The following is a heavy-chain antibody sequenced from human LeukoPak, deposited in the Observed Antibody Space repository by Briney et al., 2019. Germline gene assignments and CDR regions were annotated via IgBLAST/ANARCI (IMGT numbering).Heavy chain of an antibody. CDR2: ISWNSGSI. D-gene: IGHD1-26*01. CDR1: GFTFDDYA. J-gene: IGHJ4*02. Sequence: PGRSLRLSCAASGFTFDDYAMPWVRQAPGKGLEWVSGISWNSGSIGYADSVKGRFTISRDNAKNSLYLQMNSLRAEDTALYYCAKAAEWELLGSYFDYWGQGTLVTVSS. V-gene: IGHV3-9*01. CDR3: AKAAEWELLGSYFDY.